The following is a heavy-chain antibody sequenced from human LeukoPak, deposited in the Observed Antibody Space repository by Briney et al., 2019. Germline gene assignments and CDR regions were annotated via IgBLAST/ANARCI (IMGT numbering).Heavy chain of an antibody. V-gene: IGHV3-30*02. CDR1: GFTFISYG. J-gene: IGHJ6*03. Sequence: PGGSLRLSCAASGFTFISYGIHWVRQAPGKGLEWVAFIRYDGSNKYYADSVKGRFTISIDNSKNTLYLQMNSLRAEDTAVYYCAKDYYYGSGSYTYYYYMDVWGKGTTVTVSS. CDR3: AKDYYYGSGSYTYYYYMDV. CDR2: IRYDGSNK. D-gene: IGHD3-10*01.